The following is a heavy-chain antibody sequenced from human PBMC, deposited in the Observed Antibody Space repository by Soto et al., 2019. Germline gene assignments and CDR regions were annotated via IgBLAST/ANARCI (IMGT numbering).Heavy chain of an antibody. V-gene: IGHV1-69*02. Sequence: QVQLVQSGAEVKRPGSSVKVSCKASGDTFTFYSINWVRQAPGLGLEWMGRINPILSMSNYAQRFQGRVTMTADKSTSTAYMELSRLRSEDTAIYYCASSYGSGDRALDYWGQGALVTVSS. CDR2: INPILSMS. CDR1: GDTFTFYS. CDR3: ASSYGSGDRALDY. D-gene: IGHD3-10*01. J-gene: IGHJ4*02.